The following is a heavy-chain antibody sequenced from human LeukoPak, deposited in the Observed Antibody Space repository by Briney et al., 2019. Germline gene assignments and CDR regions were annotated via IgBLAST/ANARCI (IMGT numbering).Heavy chain of an antibody. CDR3: ARDRIYGGNSGALDI. CDR1: GFTVSSNY. D-gene: IGHD4-23*01. Sequence: GGSLRLSCAASGFTVSSNYMSWVRQAPGKGLEWVSIIYSGGTTYYADSVKGRFTISRDNSENTLYLQMNSLRGEDTAVYYCARDRIYGGNSGALDIWGQGTLVTVSS. CDR2: IYSGGTT. V-gene: IGHV3-66*01. J-gene: IGHJ3*02.